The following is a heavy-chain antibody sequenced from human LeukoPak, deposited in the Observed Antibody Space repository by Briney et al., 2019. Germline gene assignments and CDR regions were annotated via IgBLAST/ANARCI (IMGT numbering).Heavy chain of an antibody. CDR2: IYSGGSA. V-gene: IGHV3-53*01. D-gene: IGHD2-8*01. CDR3: AKDRCSNGIGCYYYYMDV. Sequence: PGGSLRLSCAASGFTVSSNSMTWVRQAPGKGLEWVSVIYSGGSAYYAASVKGRFTISRDNSKNTLYLQMNSLRAEDTAVYYCAKDRCSNGIGCYYYYMDVWGKGTTVTISS. CDR1: GFTVSSNS. J-gene: IGHJ6*03.